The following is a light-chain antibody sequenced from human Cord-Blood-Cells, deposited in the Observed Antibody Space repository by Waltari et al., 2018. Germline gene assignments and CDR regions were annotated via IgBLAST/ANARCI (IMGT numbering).Light chain of an antibody. V-gene: IGLV2-11*01. Sequence: QSALTQPRYVSGSPGQSVTISCSGPSRDVGGYNYASCYHQHPGKAPKLMIYDVRKRPSGVPDRFSGSKSGNTASLTISGLQAEDEADYYCCSYAGSYTFVFGTGTKVTVL. CDR3: CSYAGSYTFV. CDR2: DVR. CDR1: SRDVGGYNY. J-gene: IGLJ1*01.